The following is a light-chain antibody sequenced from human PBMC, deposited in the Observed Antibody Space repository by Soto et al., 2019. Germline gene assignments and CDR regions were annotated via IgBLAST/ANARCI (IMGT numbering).Light chain of an antibody. CDR2: RAS. J-gene: IGKJ5*01. CDR1: QSVNSL. Sequence: EIVMTQSPATLSVSPGEGATLSCRASQSVNSLLAWYQQKPGQAPRLLIYRASTRAAGVPDRFSGSGSGTEFTLTISSLQSEDFAVYYCQQYNKWPITFGQGARLE. CDR3: QQYNKWPIT. V-gene: IGKV3-15*01.